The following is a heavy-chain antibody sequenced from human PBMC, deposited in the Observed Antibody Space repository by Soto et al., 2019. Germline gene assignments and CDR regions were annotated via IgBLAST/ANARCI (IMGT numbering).Heavy chain of an antibody. CDR2: IYYSGST. J-gene: IGHJ5*02. Sequence: SSETLSLTCTVSGGSISSYYWSWIRQPPGKGLEWIGYIYYSGSTNYNPSLKSRVTISVDTSKSQFSLKLSSVTAADTAVYYCARDGGDWFDPWGQGTLVTVSS. CDR1: GGSISSYY. V-gene: IGHV4-59*01. CDR3: ARDGGDWFDP.